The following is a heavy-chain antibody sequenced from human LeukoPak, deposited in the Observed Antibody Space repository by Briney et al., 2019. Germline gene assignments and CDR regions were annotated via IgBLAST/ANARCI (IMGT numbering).Heavy chain of an antibody. D-gene: IGHD3-22*01. CDR2: IYDSGST. J-gene: IGHJ3*02. Sequence: SETLSLTCVVSGGSISSYYWSWIRQPPGKGLEWIGYIYDSGSTNYNPSLKSRVTISVDTSKNQFSLKLSSVTAADTAVYYCACLTTADAFDIWGQGTMVTVS. CDR3: ACLTTADAFDI. CDR1: GGSISSYY. V-gene: IGHV4-59*01.